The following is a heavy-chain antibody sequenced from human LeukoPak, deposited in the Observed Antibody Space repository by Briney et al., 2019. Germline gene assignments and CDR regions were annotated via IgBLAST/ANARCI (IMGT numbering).Heavy chain of an antibody. CDR2: IGGSIGST. J-gene: IGHJ4*02. Sequence: GGSLRLSCAASGFSFSNYAMSWVRQGPGKGLEWVSAIGGSIGSTFYTDSVEGRFTISRDNSKNTLSLQMNSLRAEDTAVYYCARDSGGSSPFDYWGQGTLVTVSS. CDR3: ARDSGGSSPFDY. V-gene: IGHV3-23*01. CDR1: GFSFSNYA. D-gene: IGHD4-23*01.